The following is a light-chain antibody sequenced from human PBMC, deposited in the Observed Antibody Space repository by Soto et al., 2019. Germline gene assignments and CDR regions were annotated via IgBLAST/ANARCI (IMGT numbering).Light chain of an antibody. CDR2: WAS. V-gene: IGKV4-1*01. J-gene: IGKJ3*01. CDR3: QQYYSTPPT. CDR1: QSVLYSSNNKNY. Sequence: DIVMPQSPVALAVSLGERATTNCKSSQSVLYSSNNKNYLAWYQQKPGQPPKLLIYWASTRESGVPDRFSGSGSGTDLTLTISSLQAEDVAVYYGQQYYSTPPTFGPGTKVDIK.